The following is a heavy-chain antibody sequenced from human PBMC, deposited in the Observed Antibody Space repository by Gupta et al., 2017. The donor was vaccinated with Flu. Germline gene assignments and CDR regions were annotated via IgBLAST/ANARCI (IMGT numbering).Heavy chain of an antibody. D-gene: IGHD2-15*01. CDR2: IIPGFGPT. V-gene: IGHV1-69*01. J-gene: IGHJ4*02. CDR3: ARKGGGHCSGGTCYSFDY. Sequence: QVQLVQSGAEVKKPGSSVKVSCQASGVTFSDYAINWVRRAPGQGLEWVGGIIPGFGPTRYAQKFQGRVTITADESTNTAYLELSSLRSEDTAVYYCARKGGGHCSGGTCYSFDYWGQGTLVTVSS. CDR1: GVTFSDYA.